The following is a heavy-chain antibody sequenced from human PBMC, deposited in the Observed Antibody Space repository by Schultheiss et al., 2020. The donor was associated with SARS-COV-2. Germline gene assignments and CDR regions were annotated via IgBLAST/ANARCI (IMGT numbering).Heavy chain of an antibody. J-gene: IGHJ5*02. D-gene: IGHD6-13*01. CDR2: IYHSGST. CDR1: GGSISSYY. CDR3: ARGGGIAAP. Sequence: SETLSLTCTVSGGSISSYYWSWIRQPPGKGLEWIGSIYHSGSTYYNPSLKSRVTISVDTSKNQFSLKLSSVTAADTAVYYCARGGGIAAPWGQGTLVTVSS. V-gene: IGHV4-38-2*02.